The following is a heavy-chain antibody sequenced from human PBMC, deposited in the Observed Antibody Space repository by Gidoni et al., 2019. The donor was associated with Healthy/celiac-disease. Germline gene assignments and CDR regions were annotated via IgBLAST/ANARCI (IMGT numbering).Heavy chain of an antibody. CDR3: ASRIAAAGTSWFDP. CDR2: IYPSGST. V-gene: IGHV4-4*02. Sequence: QVQLQESCPGLVKPSGTLSLTCAVAGGSISSSNWCSWVRQPQGTGLEWIGEIYPSGSTNYNPALKSRVTISVDKSKNQFSLKLSSVTAADTAVYYCASRIAAAGTSWFDPWGQGTLVTVSS. J-gene: IGHJ5*02. D-gene: IGHD6-13*01. CDR1: GGSISSSNW.